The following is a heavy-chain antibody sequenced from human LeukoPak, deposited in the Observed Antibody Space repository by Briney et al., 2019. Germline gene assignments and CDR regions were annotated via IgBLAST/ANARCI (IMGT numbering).Heavy chain of an antibody. CDR2: IYYSGTT. D-gene: IGHD3-22*01. CDR1: GASISSGDYY. CDR3: ARSTMLEVWYFDL. Sequence: SETLSLTCTVSGASISSGDYYWRWIRQPPGKGLEWIGYIYYSGTTYYTPSLKSRVTMSLDTSKNQFSLKLSSVTAADTAVYYCARSTMLEVWYFDLWGRGTLVTVSS. V-gene: IGHV4-30-4*01. J-gene: IGHJ2*01.